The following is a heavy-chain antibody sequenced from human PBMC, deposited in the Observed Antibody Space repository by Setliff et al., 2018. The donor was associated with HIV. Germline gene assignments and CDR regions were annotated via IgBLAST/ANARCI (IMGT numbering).Heavy chain of an antibody. D-gene: IGHD3-10*01. CDR1: GFTFDTYT. J-gene: IGHJ5*01. V-gene: IGHV3-21*06. CDR3: AFFPPATGWFDF. CDR2: ISGATKDIYYGESSKVI. Sequence: PGGSLRLSCSAFGFTFDTYTMNWVRQAPGKRLEWIASISGATKDIYYGESSKVIYYADSIKGRFTISRDNFKNSVYLQMESLRGEDTAMYYCAFFPPATGWFDFWGQGIPVTVSS.